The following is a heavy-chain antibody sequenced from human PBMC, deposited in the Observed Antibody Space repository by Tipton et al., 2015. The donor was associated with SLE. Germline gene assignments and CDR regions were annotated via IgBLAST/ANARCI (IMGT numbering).Heavy chain of an antibody. Sequence: LSLTCTVSGGSISSYYWSWIRQPPGKGLEWIGYIYYSGSTYYNPSLKSRVTISVDTSKNQFSLKLSSVTAADTAVYYCARHQRTGGWFDPWGQGTLVTVSS. J-gene: IGHJ5*02. CDR1: GGSISSYY. CDR2: IYYSGST. CDR3: ARHQRTGGWFDP. V-gene: IGHV4-59*08. D-gene: IGHD3-10*01.